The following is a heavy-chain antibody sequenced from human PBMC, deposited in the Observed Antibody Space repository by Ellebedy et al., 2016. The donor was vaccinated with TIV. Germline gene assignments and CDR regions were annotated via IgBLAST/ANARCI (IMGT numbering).Heavy chain of an antibody. D-gene: IGHD3-10*01. J-gene: IGHJ6*02. CDR1: GYSFTSYW. V-gene: IGHV5-10-1*01. CDR3: ARPNPGDGSGSYSGTHGMDV. CDR2: IDPSDSYT. Sequence: GESLKIPXKGSGYSFTSYWISWVRQMPGKGLEWMGRIDPSDSYTNYSPSFQGHVTISADKSISTAYLQWSSLKASDTAMYYCARPNPGDGSGSYSGTHGMDVWGQGTTVTVSS.